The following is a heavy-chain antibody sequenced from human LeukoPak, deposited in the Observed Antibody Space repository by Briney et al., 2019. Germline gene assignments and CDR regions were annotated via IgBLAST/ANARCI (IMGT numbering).Heavy chain of an antibody. J-gene: IGHJ4*02. CDR3: ARQLTYRYSGSFLDS. CDR1: GGSISSYY. CDR2: IYTSGST. V-gene: IGHV4-4*07. D-gene: IGHD1-26*01. Sequence: SETLSLTCTVSGGSISSYYWSWIRQPAGKGLEWIGRIYTSGSTNYNPSLKSRVTMSVDTSKNQFSLKLSSVTAADTAVYYCARQLTYRYSGSFLDSWGQGTLVTVSS.